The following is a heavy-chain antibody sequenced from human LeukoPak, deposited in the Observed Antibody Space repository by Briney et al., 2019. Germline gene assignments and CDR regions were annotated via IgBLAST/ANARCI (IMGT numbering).Heavy chain of an antibody. CDR1: GYTFTSYD. Sequence: ASVKVSCKASGYTFTSYDINWVRQAPGQGLEWMGIINPSGGSTSYAQKFQGRVTMTRDMSTSTVYMELSSLRSEDTAVYYCAREGYSSGSLNYYYYMDVWGKGTTVTVSS. CDR2: INPSGGST. CDR3: AREGYSSGSLNYYYYMDV. V-gene: IGHV1-46*01. D-gene: IGHD6-19*01. J-gene: IGHJ6*03.